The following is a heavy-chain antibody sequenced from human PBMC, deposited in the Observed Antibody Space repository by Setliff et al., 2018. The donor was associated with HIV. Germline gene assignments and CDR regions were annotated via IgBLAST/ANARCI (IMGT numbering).Heavy chain of an antibody. D-gene: IGHD2-15*01. V-gene: IGHV1-18*04. CDR3: ARGGPPRVATLYWFGP. Sequence: ASVKVSCKASGYTFINYGINWLRQAPGQGLEWMGWINTYNGNTKYGQKFQGSVTMTTDTSTSTVDMELRSLTSDDTALYYCARGGPPRVATLYWFGPWGQGTLVTVSS. CDR2: INTYNGNT. CDR1: GYTFINYG. J-gene: IGHJ5*02.